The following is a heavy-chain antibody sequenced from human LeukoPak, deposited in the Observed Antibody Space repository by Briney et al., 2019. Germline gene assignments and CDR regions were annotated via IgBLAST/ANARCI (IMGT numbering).Heavy chain of an antibody. CDR2: IYYSGST. J-gene: IGHJ4*02. Sequence: SETLSLTCTVSGGSVSSGSYYWRWIRQPPGKGLEWIGYIYYSGSTNYNPSLKSRVTISIDTSKTQFSLQLTSATAADTAVYYCARGDDYKSTLFDYWGQGTLVTVSS. V-gene: IGHV4-61*01. CDR3: ARGDDYKSTLFDY. CDR1: GGSVSSGSYY. D-gene: IGHD5-12*01.